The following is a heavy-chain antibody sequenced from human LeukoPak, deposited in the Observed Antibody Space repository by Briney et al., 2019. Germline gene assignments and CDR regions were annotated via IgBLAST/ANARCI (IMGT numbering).Heavy chain of an antibody. CDR1: GFTFSTYG. CDR3: AKDLPYYDFWSGPADY. J-gene: IGHJ4*02. D-gene: IGHD3-3*01. Sequence: GRSLRLSCAASGFTFSTYGMHWVRQAPGKGLELVALIWYDGSNKYYADSVKGRFTISRDNSKNTLYPQMNSLRAEDTAVDFCAKDLPYYDFWSGPADYWGQGTLVTVSS. V-gene: IGHV3-33*06. CDR2: IWYDGSNK.